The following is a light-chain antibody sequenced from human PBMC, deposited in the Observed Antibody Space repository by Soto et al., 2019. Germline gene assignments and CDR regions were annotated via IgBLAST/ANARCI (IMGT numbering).Light chain of an antibody. CDR2: KAS. CDR3: QQYNSYWT. Sequence: DIQMTQSPSTLSASIGDRVTITCRASQNINTWLAWYQQKPGKVPQLLIYKASNLESGVPSRFSGSGSGTEFTLTISSLQPDDFATYYCQQYNSYWTFGQGTKVDIK. CDR1: QNINTW. V-gene: IGKV1-5*03. J-gene: IGKJ1*01.